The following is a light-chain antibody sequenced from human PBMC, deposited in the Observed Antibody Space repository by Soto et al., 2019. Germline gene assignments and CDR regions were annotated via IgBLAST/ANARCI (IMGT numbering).Light chain of an antibody. CDR2: DVS. CDR1: SSDVGGYNY. J-gene: IGLJ2*01. CDR3: SSYTSTSTVV. Sequence: QSALTQPASVSGSPGQSITISCTGTSSDVGGYNYVSWYQHHPGKAPKLMLYDVSTRPSGVSNRFSGSKSDNTASLTISGLQAEDEADYYCSSYTSTSTVVFGGGTKVTVL. V-gene: IGLV2-14*03.